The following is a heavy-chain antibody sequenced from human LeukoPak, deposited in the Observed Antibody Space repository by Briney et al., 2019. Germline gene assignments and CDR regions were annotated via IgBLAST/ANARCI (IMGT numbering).Heavy chain of an antibody. V-gene: IGHV1-2*02. CDR3: ARWGYCSSTSCYLGLYYYYYMDV. CDR2: INPNSGGT. J-gene: IGHJ6*03. CDR1: GYTFTSYG. D-gene: IGHD2-2*01. Sequence: ASVKVSCKASGYTFTSYGISWVRQAPGQGLEWMGWINPNSGGTNYAQKFQGRVTMTRDTSISTAYMELSSLRSDDTAVYYCARWGYCSSTSCYLGLYYYYYMDVWGKGTTVTVSS.